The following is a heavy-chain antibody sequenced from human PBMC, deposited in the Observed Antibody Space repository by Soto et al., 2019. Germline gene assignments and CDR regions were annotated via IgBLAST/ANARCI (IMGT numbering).Heavy chain of an antibody. CDR3: ARDLGSGSYRS. J-gene: IGHJ4*02. Sequence: QVQLQESGPRLVKPAETLSLTCTVSGGSISNYYWSWIRQPPGQGLEWIGYIYYSGSTNFNPSLKSRVTTSVDTATNQLSPKLSSVTAADTAVYYCARDLGSGSYRSWGQGTLVTVSS. CDR2: IYYSGST. CDR1: GGSISNYY. D-gene: IGHD1-26*01. V-gene: IGHV4-59*01.